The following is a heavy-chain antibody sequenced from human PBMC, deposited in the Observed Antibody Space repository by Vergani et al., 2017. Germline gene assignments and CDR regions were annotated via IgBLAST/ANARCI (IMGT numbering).Heavy chain of an antibody. J-gene: IGHJ2*01. CDR3: VGRWGSPNSMLLSYWYFDL. V-gene: IGHV6-1*01. CDR1: GDSVSSNSAA. CDR2: TYYRSKWYN. Sequence: QVQLQQSGPGLVKPSQTLSLTCAISGDSVSSNSAAWNWIRQSPSRGLEWLGRTYYRSKWYNDYAVSVKSRITINPDTSKNQFSLQLNSVTPEDTAVYYCVGRWGSPNSMLLSYWYFDLWGRGTLVTVSS. D-gene: IGHD4/OR15-4a*01.